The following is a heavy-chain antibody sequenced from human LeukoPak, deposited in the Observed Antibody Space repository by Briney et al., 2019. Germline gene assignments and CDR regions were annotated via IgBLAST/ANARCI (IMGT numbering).Heavy chain of an antibody. D-gene: IGHD6-19*01. CDR3: ATHTTRLSSGWYLDPWFDP. Sequence: SETLSLTCTVSGGSISSHYWSWIRQPPGKGLEWIGYIYYSGSTNYNPSLKSRVTISVDTSKNQFSRKLSSVTDADTAVYYCATHTTRLSSGWYLDPWFDPWGQGTLVTVSS. J-gene: IGHJ5*02. V-gene: IGHV4-59*08. CDR1: GGSISSHY. CDR2: IYYSGST.